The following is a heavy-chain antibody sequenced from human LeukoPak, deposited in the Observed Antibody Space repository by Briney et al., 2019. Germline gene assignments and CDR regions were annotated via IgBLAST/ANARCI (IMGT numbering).Heavy chain of an antibody. CDR3: ARGGSGWYLLRWFDP. Sequence: PSETLSLTCTVSGGSISSYYWSWIRQPAGKGLEWIGRIYTSGSTNYNPSLKSRVTISVDTSKNQFSLKLSSVTAADTAVYYRARGGSGWYLLRWFDPWGQGTLVTVSS. D-gene: IGHD6-19*01. V-gene: IGHV4-4*07. CDR1: GGSISSYY. J-gene: IGHJ5*02. CDR2: IYTSGST.